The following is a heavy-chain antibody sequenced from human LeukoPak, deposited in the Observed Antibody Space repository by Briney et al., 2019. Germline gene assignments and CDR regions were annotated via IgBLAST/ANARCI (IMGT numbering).Heavy chain of an antibody. V-gene: IGHV1-18*01. CDR2: ISAYNGNT. D-gene: IGHD1-26*01. Sequence: ASGKLSCKASGSTFTSYGISWVRQAPGQGLEWMGWISAYNGNTTCAQKLQGRVTMTTDTSTGTAYMELRSRRSDDTAVYYCARDLWEWVLPVPEPFDPWGQGTLVTVSS. J-gene: IGHJ5*02. CDR3: ARDLWEWVLPVPEPFDP. CDR1: GSTFTSYG.